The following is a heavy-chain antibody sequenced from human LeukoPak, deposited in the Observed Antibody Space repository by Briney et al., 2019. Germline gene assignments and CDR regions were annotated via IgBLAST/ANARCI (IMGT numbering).Heavy chain of an antibody. CDR2: IYYSGST. CDR3: ALGWLQFPGY. J-gene: IGHJ4*02. D-gene: IGHD5-24*01. CDR1: GGSISSSSYY. Sequence: SETLSLTCTVSGGSISSSSYYWGWIRQPPGKGLEWIGSIYYSGSTYYNPSLKSRVTISVDTSKNQFSLKLSSVTAADTAVYYCALGWLQFPGYWGQGTLVTVSS. V-gene: IGHV4-39*07.